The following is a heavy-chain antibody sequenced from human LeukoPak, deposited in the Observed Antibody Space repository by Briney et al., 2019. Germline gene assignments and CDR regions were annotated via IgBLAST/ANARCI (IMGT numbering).Heavy chain of an antibody. CDR1: GGSISSGGYY. D-gene: IGHD3-22*01. CDR2: IYYSGST. CDR3: AREPNYYDSSGYYYWFDP. V-gene: IGHV4-31*03. J-gene: IGHJ5*02. Sequence: SQTLSLTCTVSGGSISSGGYYWSWIRQHPGKGLEWIGYIYYSGSTYYNPSLKSRVTISVDTSKNQFSLKLSSVTAADTAVYYCAREPNYYDSSGYYYWFDPWGQGTLATVSS.